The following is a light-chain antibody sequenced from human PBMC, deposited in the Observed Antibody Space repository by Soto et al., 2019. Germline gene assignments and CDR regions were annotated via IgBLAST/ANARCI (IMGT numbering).Light chain of an antibody. CDR1: RTISRN. Sequence: EMVMTQSPVTLSGSPGERVTLSCRASRTISRNLAWYQQKPGQAPRLLIYGASTRATGIPDRFSGSGSGTGFTLTINSLQSEDLAMYYCPPHNNWPVVTFGGGTRVEIK. V-gene: IGKV3-15*01. J-gene: IGKJ4*01. CDR3: PPHNNWPVVT. CDR2: GAS.